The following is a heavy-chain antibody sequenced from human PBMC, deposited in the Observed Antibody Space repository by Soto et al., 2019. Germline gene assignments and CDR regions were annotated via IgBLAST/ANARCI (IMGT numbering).Heavy chain of an antibody. Sequence: SSETLSLTCAVYGGSFSGYYWSWIRQPPGKGLEWIGEINHSGSTNYNPSLKSRVTISVDTSKNQFSLKLSSVTAADTAVYYCARDEVTAYYFDYWGQGTLVTVSS. CDR2: INHSGST. D-gene: IGHD2-21*02. CDR3: ARDEVTAYYFDY. V-gene: IGHV4-34*01. CDR1: GGSFSGYY. J-gene: IGHJ4*02.